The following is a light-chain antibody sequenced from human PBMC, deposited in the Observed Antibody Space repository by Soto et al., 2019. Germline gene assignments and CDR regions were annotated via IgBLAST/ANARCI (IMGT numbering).Light chain of an antibody. CDR2: AAS. Sequence: DIQMPQSPASLSASAGDTVTITCRASQTIGTYLNWYQHKAGKAPHLLISAASSLQNGVPSSFSGGGYGTDFTLTSNSLQHGDFATYYGQQSDAPPLTFGGGTKEEL. V-gene: IGKV1-39*01. CDR3: QQSDAPPLT. J-gene: IGKJ4*01. CDR1: QTIGTY.